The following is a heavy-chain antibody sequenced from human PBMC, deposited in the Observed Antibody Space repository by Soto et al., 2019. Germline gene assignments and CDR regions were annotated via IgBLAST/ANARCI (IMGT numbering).Heavy chain of an antibody. CDR2: ISAYYGNT. CDR1: GYTFTSFG. J-gene: IGHJ3*02. Sequence: QVQLVQSGAEVKKPGASVKVSCKASGYTFTSFGIGGVRQAPGQGLEWMGWISAYYGNTNYAQKLQGRVTMTTDTSTSTADMELRSLRSDDTAVYYSARDIYPFTHRPSCAFDIWGQVTMVTVSS. D-gene: IGHD2-15*01. V-gene: IGHV1-18*01. CDR3: ARDIYPFTHRPSCAFDI.